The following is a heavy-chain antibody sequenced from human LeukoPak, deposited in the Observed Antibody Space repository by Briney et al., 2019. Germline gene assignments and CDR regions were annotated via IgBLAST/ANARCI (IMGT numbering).Heavy chain of an antibody. J-gene: IGHJ4*02. D-gene: IGHD4-17*01. V-gene: IGHV4-38-2*02. Sequence: SETLSLTCAVSGYSINSGYYWGWIRQPPGKGLEWIGSIYHTGSTYYNPSLKSRVTISVDTSKNQFSLNLSSVTAADTAVYYCARDAGTVTTPFDYWGQGTLVTVSS. CDR1: GYSINSGYY. CDR3: ARDAGTVTTPFDY. CDR2: IYHTGST.